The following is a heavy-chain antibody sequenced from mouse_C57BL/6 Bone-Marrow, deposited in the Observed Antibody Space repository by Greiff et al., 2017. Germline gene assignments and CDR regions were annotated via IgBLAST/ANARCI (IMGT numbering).Heavy chain of an antibody. Sequence: EVQLQQSGPVLVKPGASVKMSCKASGYTFTDYYMNWVKQSHGKSLEWIGVINPYNGGTSYNQKFKGKATLTVDKSSSTAYMELNSLTSEDSAVYYCAREGYGGLLDYWGQGTTLTVSS. CDR2: INPYNGGT. CDR3: AREGYGGLLDY. J-gene: IGHJ2*01. V-gene: IGHV1-19*01. D-gene: IGHD1-1*02. CDR1: GYTFTDYY.